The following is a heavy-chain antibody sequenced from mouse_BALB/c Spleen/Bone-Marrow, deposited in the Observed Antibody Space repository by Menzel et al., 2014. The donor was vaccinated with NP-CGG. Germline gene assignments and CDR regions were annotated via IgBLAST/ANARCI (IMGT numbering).Heavy chain of an antibody. J-gene: IGHJ2*01. CDR1: GYTFTDYY. Sequence: VQLQQSGPELVKPGASVKMSCKASGYTFTDYYMKWVKQSHGKGLEWIGDINPNNGDTFYNQKFKVKATLTVDKSSSTAYMQLNGLTSEDSAVYYCARSRNFDYWGQGTTLTVSS. V-gene: IGHV1-26*01. D-gene: IGHD3-3*01. CDR3: ARSRNFDY. CDR2: INPNNGDT.